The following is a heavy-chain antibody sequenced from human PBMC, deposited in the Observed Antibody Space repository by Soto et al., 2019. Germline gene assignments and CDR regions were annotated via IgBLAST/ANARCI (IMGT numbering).Heavy chain of an antibody. V-gene: IGHV3-23*04. J-gene: IGHJ6*02. CDR3: ARDPPNDKTQLDYGMDV. CDR2: ISARGGST. Sequence: VQLVESGGGVVQPGESLRLSCGASGFTFSSYTMNWVRQAPGKGLEWVSLISARGGSTYYADSVKGRFTISRDNSKNTLYLQMNSLRAEDTGVYYCARDPPNDKTQLDYGMDVWGQGTAVTVSS. D-gene: IGHD2-2*01. CDR1: GFTFSSYT.